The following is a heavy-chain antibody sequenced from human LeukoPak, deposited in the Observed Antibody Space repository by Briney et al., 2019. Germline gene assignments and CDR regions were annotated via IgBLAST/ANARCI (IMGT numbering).Heavy chain of an antibody. CDR2: IYHSGST. V-gene: IGHV4-30-2*01. D-gene: IGHD3-22*01. CDR3: AREYNYYDSSGYYYHDAFDI. Sequence: PSQTLSLTCAVSGGSISSGGYSWSWIRQPPGKGLEWIGYIYHSGSTYYNPSLKSRVTISVDRSKNQFSLKLSSVTAEDTAVYYCAREYNYYDSSGYYYHDAFDIWGQGTMVTVSS. J-gene: IGHJ3*02. CDR1: GGSISSGGYS.